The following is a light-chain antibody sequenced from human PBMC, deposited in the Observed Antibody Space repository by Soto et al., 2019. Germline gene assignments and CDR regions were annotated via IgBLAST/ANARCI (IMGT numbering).Light chain of an antibody. V-gene: IGKV3-11*01. Sequence: EIVLTQSPATLSLSPGERATLSCRASQSVSDYLAWYQHKPGQAPRLLIYAASNRATGIPARFSGSGSGTDYTLTINNLEPEDSAVYYCQHRTNWPLTFGGGTKVEI. CDR1: QSVSDY. CDR2: AAS. J-gene: IGKJ4*01. CDR3: QHRTNWPLT.